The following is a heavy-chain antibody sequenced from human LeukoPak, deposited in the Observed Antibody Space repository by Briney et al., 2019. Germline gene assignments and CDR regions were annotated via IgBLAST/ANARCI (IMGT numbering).Heavy chain of an antibody. V-gene: IGHV4-59*08. Sequence: PSETLSLTCTVSGGSISSYYWSWIRQPPGKGLEWIGYIYYRGTTNYNPSLKGRVTISVDTSKNQFSLMLSSVTAADTAVYYCARQRDAYSNDRPFDFWGQGTLVTVSS. D-gene: IGHD4-11*01. CDR3: ARQRDAYSNDRPFDF. J-gene: IGHJ4*02. CDR2: IYYRGTT. CDR1: GGSISSYY.